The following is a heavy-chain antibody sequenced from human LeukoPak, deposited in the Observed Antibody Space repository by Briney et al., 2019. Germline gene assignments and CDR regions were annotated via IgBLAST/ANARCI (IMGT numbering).Heavy chain of an antibody. CDR3: AALRRGKYGMDV. CDR2: ISGSSSYI. CDR1: GFTFSSYS. D-gene: IGHD3-16*01. J-gene: IGHJ6*02. Sequence: PGGSLRLSCAASGFTFSSYSMNWVRQAPGKGLEWVSSISGSSSYIYYADSVKGRFTISRDNAKNSLYLQMNSLRAEDTAVYYCAALRRGKYGMDVWGQGTTVTVSS. V-gene: IGHV3-21*01.